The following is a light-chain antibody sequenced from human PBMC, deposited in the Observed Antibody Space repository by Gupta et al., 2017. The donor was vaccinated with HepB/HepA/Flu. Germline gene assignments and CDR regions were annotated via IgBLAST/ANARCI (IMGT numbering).Light chain of an antibody. Sequence: DIQLTQSPSFLSASVGDTVTITCRASQGINSYLAWYQQKPGTAPRLLIYAASTVQSGVPSRFSGSGSGPEFTLTISSLQSEDFATYYCQHGNSSPVTFGQGTQLEIK. CDR2: AAS. J-gene: IGKJ5*01. CDR3: QHGNSSPVT. V-gene: IGKV1-9*01. CDR1: QGINSY.